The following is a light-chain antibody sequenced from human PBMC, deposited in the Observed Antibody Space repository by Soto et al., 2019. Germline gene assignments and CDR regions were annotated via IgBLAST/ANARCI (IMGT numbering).Light chain of an antibody. CDR2: GAS. CDR1: QSVSGKY. V-gene: IGKV3-20*01. Sequence: IVLTQSPGTRSLSPGERVTLSWRASQSVSGKYLALYQQKPGQAPSPITYGASSRATGIPDRFSGSGSGTDGTITISRLEKEDCAVYYCQQYSSSPLTFGGGTKVDIK. J-gene: IGKJ4*01. CDR3: QQYSSSPLT.